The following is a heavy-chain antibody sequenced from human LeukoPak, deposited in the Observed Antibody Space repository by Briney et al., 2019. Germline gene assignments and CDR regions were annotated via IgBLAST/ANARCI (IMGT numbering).Heavy chain of an antibody. J-gene: IGHJ4*02. Sequence: SETLSLTCTVSGGSISSYYWSWIRQPPGKRLEWIGSIYYSGSTYSNPTLKSRLTISLDTSKNQISLNLTSVTAADAAVYYCARLIRGAVDYWGQGTLVTVSS. D-gene: IGHD3-10*01. V-gene: IGHV4-59*04. CDR2: IYYSGST. CDR3: ARLIRGAVDY. CDR1: GGSISSYY.